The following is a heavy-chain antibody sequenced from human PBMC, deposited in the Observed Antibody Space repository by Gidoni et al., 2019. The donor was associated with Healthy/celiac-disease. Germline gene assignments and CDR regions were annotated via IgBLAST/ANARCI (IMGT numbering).Heavy chain of an antibody. CDR1: VYTFTSYG. Sequence: QVHLVQSGAEVKKPVASVKVPRKASVYTFTSYGISWLRQARGQGLEWMGWISAYNGNTNYAQKHQGRVTMTTDTSTSTAHMELRSLRSDDTAVYYCARVSIAARLDYYGMDVWGQGTTVTVSS. CDR2: ISAYNGNT. CDR3: ARVSIAARLDYYGMDV. V-gene: IGHV1-18*04. J-gene: IGHJ6*02. D-gene: IGHD6-6*01.